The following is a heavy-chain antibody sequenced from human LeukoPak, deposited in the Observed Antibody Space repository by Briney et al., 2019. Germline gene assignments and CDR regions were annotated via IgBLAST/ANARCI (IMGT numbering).Heavy chain of an antibody. D-gene: IGHD3-22*01. Sequence: SETLSLTCTVSGGSITSGAYYWGWIRQPPGKGLEWIGSINYSGSTYSNPSLKSRATISVDTSKNQFSLKLISVTAADTAVYYCARNRRSYDSSGYQNYFAYWGQGTLVIVSS. CDR1: GGSITSGAYY. V-gene: IGHV4-39*01. CDR2: INYSGST. CDR3: ARNRRSYDSSGYQNYFAY. J-gene: IGHJ4*02.